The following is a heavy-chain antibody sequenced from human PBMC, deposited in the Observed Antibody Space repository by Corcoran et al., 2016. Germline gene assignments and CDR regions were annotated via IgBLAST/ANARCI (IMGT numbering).Heavy chain of an antibody. D-gene: IGHD3-10*01. Sequence: QVQLVQSGAEAKKPGSSVKVSCKASGGSFRRYAVSWVRQAPGQGLEWMGGITPIFGTANYAQKFQGRVTITADESTSTVYMELSSLRSEDTAVYDCARGSRFGELPSYYFDYWGQGTLVTVSS. CDR2: ITPIFGTA. J-gene: IGHJ4*02. V-gene: IGHV1-69*01. CDR1: GGSFRRYA. CDR3: ARGSRFGELPSYYFDY.